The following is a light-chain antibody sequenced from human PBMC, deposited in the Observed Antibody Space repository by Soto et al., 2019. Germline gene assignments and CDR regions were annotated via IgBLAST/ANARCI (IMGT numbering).Light chain of an antibody. CDR1: QSINSY. CDR3: QQSFSTPRT. V-gene: IGKV1-39*01. CDR2: AAS. J-gene: IGKJ1*01. Sequence: DIQMTQSPSSQSASVGDRVTITCRASQSINSYLNWYQQKPGKAPKLLIYAASSLQSGVPSRFSGSGSETDFTLTITSQQPDDFATYYCQQSFSTPRTFGQGTRVDI.